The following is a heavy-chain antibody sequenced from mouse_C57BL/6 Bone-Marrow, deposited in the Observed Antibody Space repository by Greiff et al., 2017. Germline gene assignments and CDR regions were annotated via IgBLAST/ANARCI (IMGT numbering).Heavy chain of an antibody. Sequence: QVQLQQPGAELVMPGASVKLSCKASGYTFTSSWMHWVKQRPGQGLEWIGEIDPSDSYTNYNQKFKGKSTLTVDKSSSTAYMQLSSLTSEDSAVYYCAREDDGYYSAWFAYWGQGTLVTVSA. D-gene: IGHD2-3*01. CDR2: IDPSDSYT. CDR3: AREDDGYYSAWFAY. J-gene: IGHJ3*01. CDR1: GYTFTSSW. V-gene: IGHV1-69*01.